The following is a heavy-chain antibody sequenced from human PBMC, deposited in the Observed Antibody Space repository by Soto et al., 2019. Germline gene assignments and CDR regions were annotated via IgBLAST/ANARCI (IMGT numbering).Heavy chain of an antibody. J-gene: IGHJ4*02. CDR1: GGSISSSSYY. V-gene: IGHV4-39*01. D-gene: IGHD2-15*01. CDR2: IYYSGST. CDR3: ARLYTIHSGGSCYWGGEDCFDY. Sequence: QLQLQESGPGLVKPSETLSLTCTVSGGSISSSSYYWGWIRQPPGKGLEWIGSIYYSGSTYYNPSLKSRVTISVDTSKNQFSLKLSSVTAADTAVYYCARLYTIHSGGSCYWGGEDCFDYWGQGTLVTVSS.